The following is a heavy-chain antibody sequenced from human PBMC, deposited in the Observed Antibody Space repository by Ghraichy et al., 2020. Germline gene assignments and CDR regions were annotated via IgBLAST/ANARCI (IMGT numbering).Heavy chain of an antibody. CDR3: ARPTGGTVTEFDY. D-gene: IGHD4-17*01. J-gene: IGHJ4*02. CDR2: IKEDGGEK. Sequence: LSLTCAASGFTFSNYWMSWVRQAPWKGLEWVANIKEDGGEKTYVNSVKGRFTISRDNARASLYLQMNSLRAEDTAVYYCARPTGGTVTEFDYWGQGTLVTVSS. V-gene: IGHV3-7*01. CDR1: GFTFSNYW.